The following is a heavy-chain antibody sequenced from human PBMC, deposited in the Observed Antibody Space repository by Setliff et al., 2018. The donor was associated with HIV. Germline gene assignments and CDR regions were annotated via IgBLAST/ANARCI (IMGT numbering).Heavy chain of an antibody. CDR1: GYTFTSYV. Sequence: ASVKVSCKASGYTFTSYVMHWVRQAPGQRLEWMGWINAGNGNTKYSQKFQGRVTFTRDTSARTAYMELSSLRSEDTAVYYCAREGKFRYYYYMDVWGKGTTVTVSS. CDR3: AREGKFRYYYYMDV. CDR2: INAGNGNT. J-gene: IGHJ6*03. D-gene: IGHD3-10*01. V-gene: IGHV1-3*01.